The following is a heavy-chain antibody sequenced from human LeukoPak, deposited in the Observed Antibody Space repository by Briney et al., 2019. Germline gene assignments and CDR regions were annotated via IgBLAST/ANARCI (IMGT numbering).Heavy chain of an antibody. V-gene: IGHV4-61*02. J-gene: IGHJ6*03. CDR2: IYTSGST. CDR1: GGSISSGSYY. CDR3: ASHTDYYYYYYMDV. Sequence: SETLSLNCTVSGGSISSGSYYWSWIRQPAEKGLEWIGRIYTSGSTNYNPSLKSRITISVDTSKNQFSLKLSSVTAADTAVYYCASHTDYYYYYYMDVWGKGTTVTVSS.